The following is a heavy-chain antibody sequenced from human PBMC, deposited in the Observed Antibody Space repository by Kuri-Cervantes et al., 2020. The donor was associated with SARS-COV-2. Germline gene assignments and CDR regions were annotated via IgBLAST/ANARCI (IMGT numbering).Heavy chain of an antibody. Sequence: GESLKISCAASGFTFSSYAMHWVRQAPGKGLEWVAVISYDGSNKYYADSVKGRFTISRDNAKNSLYLQMNSLRAEDTAVYYCARYWVAFDIWGQGTMVTVSS. CDR1: GFTFSSYA. V-gene: IGHV3-30-3*01. D-gene: IGHD2-15*01. CDR3: ARYWVAFDI. CDR2: ISYDGSNK. J-gene: IGHJ3*02.